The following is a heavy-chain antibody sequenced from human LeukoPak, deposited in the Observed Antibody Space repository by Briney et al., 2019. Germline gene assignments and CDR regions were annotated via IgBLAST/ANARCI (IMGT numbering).Heavy chain of an antibody. CDR1: GFRFTDYS. V-gene: IGHV3-23*01. D-gene: IGHD2-2*01. Sequence: GGSLRLSCAASGFRFTDYSMSWVRQAPGKGLEWVAGLGRSGEYKYDADSVKGRFTISRDNSKDTVSLQMNSLRAEDSAIYFCVKDRPCETCMPMDAWGQGTTVTVSS. CDR3: VKDRPCETCMPMDA. CDR2: LGRSGEYK. J-gene: IGHJ6*02.